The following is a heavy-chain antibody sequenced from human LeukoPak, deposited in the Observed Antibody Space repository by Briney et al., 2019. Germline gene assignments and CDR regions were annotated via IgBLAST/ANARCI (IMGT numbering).Heavy chain of an antibody. D-gene: IGHD4-23*01. V-gene: IGHV3-48*02. J-gene: IGHJ4*02. CDR3: VMDSSGISGMYGLDF. CDR1: GPPLRNEN. CDR2: ISGSSSTI. Sequence: GGSLRHSWWASGPPLRNENGAWVRQAPGKGLEWVSYISGSSSTIYYADSVKGRFTISRDNARNSPNLQMNGLRDEDTAVYYGVMDSSGISGMYGLDFWGQGTLVTVSS.